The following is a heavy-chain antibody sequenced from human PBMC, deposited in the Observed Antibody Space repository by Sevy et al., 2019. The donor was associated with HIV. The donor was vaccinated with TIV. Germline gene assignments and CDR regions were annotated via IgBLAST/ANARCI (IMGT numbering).Heavy chain of an antibody. CDR2: IFGDGGST. J-gene: IGHJ3*02. CDR3: AGGRYGRSGSFDAFDI. Sequence: GGSLRLSCAASGFTFSSYAMNWVRQAPGNGLEWVSTIFGDGGSTYYADSVKGPFTIPRDNSKNTMYLQMNSLRAEDTAVYYCAGGRYGRSGSFDAFDIWGQGTMVTVSS. CDR1: GFTFSSYA. D-gene: IGHD3-22*01. V-gene: IGHV3-23*01.